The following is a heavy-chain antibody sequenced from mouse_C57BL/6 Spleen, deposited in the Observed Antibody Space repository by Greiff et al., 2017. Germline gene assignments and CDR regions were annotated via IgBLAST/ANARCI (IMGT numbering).Heavy chain of an antibody. CDR2: ISSGGSYT. CDR3: ARQRMITTEYYFDY. J-gene: IGHJ2*01. Sequence: EVQLQESGGDLVKPGGSLKLSCAASGFTFSSYGMSWVRQTPDKRLEWVATISSGGSYTYYPDSVKGRFTISRDNAKNTLYLQMSSLKSEDTAMYYCARQRMITTEYYFDYWGQGTTLTVSS. D-gene: IGHD2-4*01. CDR1: GFTFSSYG. V-gene: IGHV5-6*01.